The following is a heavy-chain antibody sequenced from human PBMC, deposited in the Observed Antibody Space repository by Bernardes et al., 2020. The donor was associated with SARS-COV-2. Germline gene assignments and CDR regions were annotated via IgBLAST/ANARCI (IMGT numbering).Heavy chain of an antibody. V-gene: IGHV4-34*01. CDR3: ARGSLQFLFTQRYFFDH. CDR1: GGAFMGYS. J-gene: IGHJ4*02. D-gene: IGHD3-3*01. Sequence: SETLSLTCAVYGGAFMGYSWTWIRQPPGKGLEWIGEINRSGNTNYNPSLKSRVTISVDTSKNQFSLRPYSVTGADTAVYYCARGSLQFLFTQRYFFDHWGQGTRVTVSS. CDR2: INRSGNT.